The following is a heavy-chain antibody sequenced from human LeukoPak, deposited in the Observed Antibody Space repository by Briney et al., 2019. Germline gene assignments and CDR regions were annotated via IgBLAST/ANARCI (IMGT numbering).Heavy chain of an antibody. CDR2: INTNSGGT. CDR1: GYTFIGYN. Sequence: ASVMEISEASGYTFIGYNMHWVRQAPGQGLEWMGWINTNSGGTNYAQKFQGRVTMTRDTSISIAYMELSRLRSDDTAVYYCARVDEQQNVGWFAPWGEGTLVTVSS. D-gene: IGHD1/OR15-1a*01. CDR3: ARVDEQQNVGWFAP. J-gene: IGHJ5*02. V-gene: IGHV1-2*02.